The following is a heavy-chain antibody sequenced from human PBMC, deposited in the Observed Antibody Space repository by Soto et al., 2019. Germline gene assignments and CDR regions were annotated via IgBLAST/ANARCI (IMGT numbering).Heavy chain of an antibody. CDR3: TREWEPQAFDI. D-gene: IGHD1-26*01. CDR2: ISPDNGNT. Sequence: ASVKVSCKASGYTFSIYGISWVRQAPGQGLEWMGWISPDNGNTNYAQKVQGRVTMTTDTSTSTAYMELRSLRSDDTAVYYCTREWEPQAFDIWGQGTMVTVSS. CDR1: GYTFSIYG. J-gene: IGHJ3*02. V-gene: IGHV1-18*01.